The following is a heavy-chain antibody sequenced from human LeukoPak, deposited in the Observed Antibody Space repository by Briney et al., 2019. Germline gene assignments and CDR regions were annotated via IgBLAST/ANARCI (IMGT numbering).Heavy chain of an antibody. CDR3: ARSYDILTGYYIGTFDY. V-gene: IGHV3-11*04. Sequence: GSLRLSCAASGFTFSDYYMSWIRQAPGKGLEWVSYISSSGSTIYYADSVKGRFTISRDNAKNSLYLQMNSLRAEDTAVYYCARSYDILTGYYIGTFDYWGQGTLVTVSS. D-gene: IGHD3-9*01. CDR1: GFTFSDYY. J-gene: IGHJ4*02. CDR2: ISSSGSTI.